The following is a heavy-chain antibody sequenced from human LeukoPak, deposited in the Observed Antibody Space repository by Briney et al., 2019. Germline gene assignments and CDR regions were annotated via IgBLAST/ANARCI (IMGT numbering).Heavy chain of an antibody. D-gene: IGHD3-9*01. V-gene: IGHV1-18*01. Sequence: ASVKVSCKASGYTFTSYGISGVRQAPGQGLEWMGWISAHNGNRNYAQKLQGRVTMTTDTSTSTAYMELRSLRSDDTAVYYCARDWDYDTLTGYSAYWGQGTLVTVSS. CDR3: ARDWDYDTLTGYSAY. CDR2: ISAHNGNR. CDR1: GYTFTSYG. J-gene: IGHJ4*02.